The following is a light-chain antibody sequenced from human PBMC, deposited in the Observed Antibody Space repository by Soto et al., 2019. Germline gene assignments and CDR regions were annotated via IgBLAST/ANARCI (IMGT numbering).Light chain of an antibody. J-gene: IGKJ4*01. Sequence: IRIPQSPSSLSASTGDRVTITCRASQAINNYLVWFQQKPGKAPKLLIYAASTLQSGVPSRFSGSGSGTDFTLTISSLQPEDFATYYCQQLNSYPLTFGGGTKVDIK. CDR3: QQLNSYPLT. V-gene: IGKV1-8*01. CDR2: AAS. CDR1: QAINNY.